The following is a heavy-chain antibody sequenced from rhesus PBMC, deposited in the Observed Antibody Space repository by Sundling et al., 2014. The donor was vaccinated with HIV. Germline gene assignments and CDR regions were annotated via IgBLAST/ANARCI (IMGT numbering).Heavy chain of an antibody. CDR1: GFTFSSYA. V-gene: IGHV3-103*01. CDR2: ISSGGNT. J-gene: IGHJ6*01. CDR3: ANGRRVYYGLDS. Sequence: EVQLVESGGGLAKPGGSLRLSCVASGFTFSSYAMHWVRQAPGKGLEWVSGISSGGNTYYADSVKGRFTISRDNSKNTLSLQMSSLRAEDTAVYYCANGRRVYYGLDSWGQGVVVTVSS. D-gene: IGHD5-24*01.